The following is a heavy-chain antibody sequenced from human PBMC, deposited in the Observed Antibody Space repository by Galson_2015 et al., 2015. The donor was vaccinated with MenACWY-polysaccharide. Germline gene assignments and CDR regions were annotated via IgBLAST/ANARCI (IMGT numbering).Heavy chain of an antibody. D-gene: IGHD1-26*01. J-gene: IGHJ4*02. Sequence: ETLPLTCAVSGYSISSGYYWGWLRQPPGKGLEWIGSIYHSGSTYYNPSLKSRVTISEDTSKNQFSLKLSFVTAADTAVYYCARVEKYSGSYYILHRGQGTLVTVSS. CDR1: GYSISSGYY. CDR2: IYHSGST. V-gene: IGHV4-38-2*01. CDR3: ARVEKYSGSYYILH.